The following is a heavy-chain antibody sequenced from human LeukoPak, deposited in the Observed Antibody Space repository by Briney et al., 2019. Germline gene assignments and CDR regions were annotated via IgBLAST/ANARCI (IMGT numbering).Heavy chain of an antibody. V-gene: IGHV1-69*13. CDR2: IIPIFGTA. CDR3: ARAEDSSHCSSTSCYGVWFDP. CDR1: GGTFSSYA. Sequence: ASVKVSCKASGGTFSSYAISWVRQAPGQGLEWIGGIIPIFGTANYAQKFQGRVTITADESTSTAYMELSSLRSEDTAVYYCARAEDSSHCSSTSCYGVWFDPWGQGTLVTVSS. D-gene: IGHD2-2*01. J-gene: IGHJ5*02.